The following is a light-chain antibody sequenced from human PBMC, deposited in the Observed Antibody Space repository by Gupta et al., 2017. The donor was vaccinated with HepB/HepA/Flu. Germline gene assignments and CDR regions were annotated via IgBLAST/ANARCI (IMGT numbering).Light chain of an antibody. J-gene: IGKJ5*01. CDR1: QHIRSRY. Sequence: EIVLTQSPGTLSLSPGDRVTLSCRASQHIRSRYFTWYQQRPGQPPRLLTDGASTRDTDIPDRLIGSGSGTDFTLTINRLEPEDFAVYYCHQCDSSHITFGQGTHLE. V-gene: IGKV3-20*01. CDR2: GAS. CDR3: HQCDSSHIT.